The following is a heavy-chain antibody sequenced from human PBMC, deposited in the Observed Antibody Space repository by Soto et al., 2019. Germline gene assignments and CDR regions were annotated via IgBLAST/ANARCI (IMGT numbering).Heavy chain of an antibody. J-gene: IGHJ6*02. CDR2: IIPIFGTA. Sequence: SVKVSCKASGGTFSSYAISWVRQAPGQGLEWMGGIIPIFGTANYAQKFQGRVTITADESTSTAYMELSSLRSEDTAVYYCARAFSPPYYGSGPPYYYYGMDVWGQGTTVTVSS. D-gene: IGHD3-10*01. CDR1: GGTFSSYA. V-gene: IGHV1-69*13. CDR3: ARAFSPPYYGSGPPYYYYGMDV.